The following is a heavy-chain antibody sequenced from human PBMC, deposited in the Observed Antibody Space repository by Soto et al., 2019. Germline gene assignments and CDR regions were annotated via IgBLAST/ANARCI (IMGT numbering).Heavy chain of an antibody. J-gene: IGHJ6*02. CDR1: GGTFSSYA. D-gene: IGHD2-21*01. CDR2: IIPIFGTA. CDR3: ARGRIGMVDLDV. Sequence: SVKVSCKASGGTFSSYAISWVRQAPGQGLEWMGGIIPIFGTANYAQKFQGRVTITADESTSTAYMELSSLRSEDTAVYYCARGRIGMVDLDVWGQGTTATVSS. V-gene: IGHV1-69*13.